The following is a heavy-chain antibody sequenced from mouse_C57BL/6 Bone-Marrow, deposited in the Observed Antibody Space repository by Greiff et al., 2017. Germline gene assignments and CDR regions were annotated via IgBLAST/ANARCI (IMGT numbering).Heavy chain of an antibody. CDR1: GFTFSSYA. CDR3: ARIYYYGLFDY. Sequence: EVMLVESGGGLVKPGGSLKLSCEASGFTFSSYAMSWVRQTPEKRLEWVASISAGGSYTYYPDNVKGRFTISRDNAKNHLYLQMSHLKSEDTAMYYCARIYYYGLFDYWGQGTTLTVSS. D-gene: IGHD1-1*01. CDR2: ISAGGSYT. J-gene: IGHJ2*01. V-gene: IGHV5-4*03.